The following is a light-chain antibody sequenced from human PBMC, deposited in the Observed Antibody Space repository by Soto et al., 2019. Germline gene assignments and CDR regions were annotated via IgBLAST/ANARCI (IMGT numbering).Light chain of an antibody. CDR2: GNS. CDR1: SSNIGARYD. CDR3: QSYHSSLSGYV. Sequence: QSALTQPPSVSGAPGQRVTISCTGSSSNIGARYDVHWYQQLPGTAPKLLIYGNSNRPSGVPDRFSGSKSGTSASLAITGLQAEDEADYYCQSYHSSLSGYVFGTGTKVTVL. V-gene: IGLV1-40*01. J-gene: IGLJ1*01.